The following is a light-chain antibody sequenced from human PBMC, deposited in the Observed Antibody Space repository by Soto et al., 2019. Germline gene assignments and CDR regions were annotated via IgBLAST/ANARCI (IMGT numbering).Light chain of an antibody. J-gene: IGKJ1*01. V-gene: IGKV3-20*01. CDR3: QQYGSSPWT. CDR2: GAS. CDR1: QSVNSN. Sequence: IVITQSPATLSVSPGERATLSCRASQSVNSNLAWYQQKPGQAPRLLIYGASSRATGIPDRFSGSGSGTDFTLTISRLEPEDFAVYYCQQYGSSPWTFGQGTKVDIK.